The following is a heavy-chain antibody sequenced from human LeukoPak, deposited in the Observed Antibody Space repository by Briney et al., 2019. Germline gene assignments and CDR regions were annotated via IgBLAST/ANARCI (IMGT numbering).Heavy chain of an antibody. D-gene: IGHD1-26*01. V-gene: IGHV3-23*01. CDR2: ISGSGGST. CDR1: GFTFSSYG. J-gene: IGHJ6*03. Sequence: GGSLRLSCAASGFTFSSYGMSWVRQAPGKGLEWVSAISGSGGSTYYADSVKGRFTISRDNARNSLYLQMNSLRAEDTAVYYCARDPYSGTYGDTYYYYMDVWGKGTTVTISS. CDR3: ARDPYSGTYGDTYYYYMDV.